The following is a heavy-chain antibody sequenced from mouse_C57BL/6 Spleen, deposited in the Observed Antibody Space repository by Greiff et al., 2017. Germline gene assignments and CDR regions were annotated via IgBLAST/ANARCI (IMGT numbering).Heavy chain of an antibody. V-gene: IGHV2-4*01. CDR2: IWSGGST. D-gene: IGHD2-10*01. CDR1: GFSLTSYG. J-gene: IGHJ1*03. Sequence: VQLQQSGPGLVQPSQSLSITCTVSGFSLTSYGVHWVRQPPGKGLEWLGVIWSGGSTDSNAAFISRLSISKDNSKSQVFFKMNSLQADDTAIYYCATLRYFDVWGTGTTVTVSS. CDR3: ATLRYFDV.